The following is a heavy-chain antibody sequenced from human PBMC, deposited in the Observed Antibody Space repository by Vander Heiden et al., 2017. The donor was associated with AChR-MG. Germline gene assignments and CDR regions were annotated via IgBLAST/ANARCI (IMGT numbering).Heavy chain of an antibody. Sequence: EVQLVESGGGLVKPGGSLRLSCAASGFTFSSYYINWVRQAPGKGLEWVSSISSSSSYIYYADSVKGRFTISRDNAKNSLYLQMNSLGGEDTAVYYCARGGVLYGGNFWYFDLWGRGTLATVSS. J-gene: IGHJ2*01. V-gene: IGHV3-21*01. CDR2: ISSSSSYI. D-gene: IGHD4-17*01. CDR3: ARGGVLYGGNFWYFDL. CDR1: GFTFSSYY.